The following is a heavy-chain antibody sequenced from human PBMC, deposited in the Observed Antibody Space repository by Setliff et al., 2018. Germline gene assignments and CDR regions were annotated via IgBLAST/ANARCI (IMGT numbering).Heavy chain of an antibody. J-gene: IGHJ4*02. CDR2: ISAYSDDT. D-gene: IGHD3-22*01. CDR1: GHTFITFG. Sequence: GASVKVSCKASGHTFITFGISWVRQAPGQGLEWMGWISAYSDDTKYAEKFQGRVTMTMDTSTGTAYMELRSLRSDDTAVYICAYDSSSYYPGYWGQGTLVTVSS. V-gene: IGHV1-18*01. CDR3: AYDSSSYYPGY.